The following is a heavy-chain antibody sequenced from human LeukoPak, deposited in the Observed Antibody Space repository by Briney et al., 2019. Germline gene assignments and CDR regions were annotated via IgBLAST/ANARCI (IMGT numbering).Heavy chain of an antibody. CDR2: IYYTGST. CDR1: GFTFDDYG. J-gene: IGHJ6*03. V-gene: IGHV4-59*01. Sequence: GSLRLSCAASGFTFDDYGMHWVRQAPGKGLEWMGYIYYTGSTNYNPSLKSRVTISLDPSKNQFSLKLSSVTAADTAVYYCARGYDFWSGYNHYMDVWGKGTTVTVSS. D-gene: IGHD3-3*01. CDR3: ARGYDFWSGYNHYMDV.